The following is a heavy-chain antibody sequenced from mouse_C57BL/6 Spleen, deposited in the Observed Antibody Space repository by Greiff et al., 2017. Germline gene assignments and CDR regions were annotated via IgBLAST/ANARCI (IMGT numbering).Heavy chain of an antibody. CDR1: GYAFRSSW. CDR3: AIYSPNFDY. J-gene: IGHJ2*01. CDR2: IYPGDGDT. Sequence: VQLQESGPELVKPGASVKISCKASGYAFRSSWMNWVKQRPGKGLEWIGRIYPGDGDTNYNGKFKGKATLTADKSSSTAYMQLSSLTSEDSAVYFCAIYSPNFDYWGQGTTLTVSS. D-gene: IGHD1-3*01. V-gene: IGHV1-82*01.